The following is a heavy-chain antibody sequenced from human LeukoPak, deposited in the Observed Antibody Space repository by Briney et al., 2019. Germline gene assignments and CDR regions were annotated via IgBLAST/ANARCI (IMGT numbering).Heavy chain of an antibody. CDR2: ISYDGNNK. J-gene: IGHJ5*02. CDR1: GFTFSSYA. D-gene: IGHD6-13*01. V-gene: IGHV3-30*04. CDR3: AREHIATSGNNWFDP. Sequence: PGGSVRLSCAPSGFTFSSYAMHWVRQAPGKGLEWVADISYDGNNKYYGDSVKGRFTISRDNSKNTLYLQMNILRAEDTAMYSCAREHIATSGNNWFDPWGQGTLVTVSS.